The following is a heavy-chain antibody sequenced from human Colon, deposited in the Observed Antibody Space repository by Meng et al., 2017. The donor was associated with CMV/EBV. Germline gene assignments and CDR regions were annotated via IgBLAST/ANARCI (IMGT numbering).Heavy chain of an antibody. Sequence: GGSLRLSCAASGFTFSSYSMNWIRQAPGKGLEWVASISISSSYTYYADSVKGRFTISRDNAKNSSYLQMTSLRAEDTAVYYCARGGARSYFFDNWGQGTLVTVSS. J-gene: IGHJ4*02. CDR2: ISISSSYT. CDR1: GFTFSSYS. CDR3: ARGGARSYFFDN. D-gene: IGHD3-10*01. V-gene: IGHV3-21*01.